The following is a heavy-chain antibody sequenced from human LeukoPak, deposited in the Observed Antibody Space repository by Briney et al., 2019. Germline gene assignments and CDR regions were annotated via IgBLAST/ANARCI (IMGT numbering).Heavy chain of an antibody. Sequence: SLRLSCAASRVPFSLYATGWVRQAPREGLEWVWNISGSSGVMIYADSVKGRFTISRDNDKNSLYLQMNSLRDEDTAVYYCARDSDHAFDYWGQGNMVTVSS. CDR3: ARDSDHAFDY. CDR2: ISGSSGVM. V-gene: IGHV3-48*02. D-gene: IGHD2-8*01. J-gene: IGHJ4*02. CDR1: RVPFSLYA.